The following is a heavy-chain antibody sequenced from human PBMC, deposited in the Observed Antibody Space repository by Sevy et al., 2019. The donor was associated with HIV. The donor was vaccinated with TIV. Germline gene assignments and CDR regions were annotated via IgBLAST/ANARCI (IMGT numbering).Heavy chain of an antibody. CDR3: AKDRKVLLVVYAIPFDALDI. V-gene: IGHV3-30*02. J-gene: IGHJ3*02. Sequence: GGSLRLSCAASGFTFSNYGIHWVRQAPGKGLEWVAFIRYDGSNEYYVDSVKGRFTISRDNSKGTLYLQMNSLGAEDTAVYYCAKDRKVLLVVYAIPFDALDIWGQGTMVTVSS. CDR1: GFTFSNYG. D-gene: IGHD2-8*02. CDR2: IRYDGSNE.